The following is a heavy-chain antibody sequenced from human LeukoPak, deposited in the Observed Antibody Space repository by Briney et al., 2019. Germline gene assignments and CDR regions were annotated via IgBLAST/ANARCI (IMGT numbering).Heavy chain of an antibody. J-gene: IGHJ6*03. CDR3: ASVRARKSIAARPGSSMGYYMDV. V-gene: IGHV4-34*01. CDR2: INHSGST. Sequence: SETLSLTCAVYGGPFSGYYWSWIRQPPGKGLEWIGEINHSGSTNYNPSLKSRVTISVDTSKNQFSLKLSSVTAADTAVYYCASVRARKSIAARPGSSMGYYMDVWGKGTTVTVSS. CDR1: GGPFSGYY. D-gene: IGHD6-6*01.